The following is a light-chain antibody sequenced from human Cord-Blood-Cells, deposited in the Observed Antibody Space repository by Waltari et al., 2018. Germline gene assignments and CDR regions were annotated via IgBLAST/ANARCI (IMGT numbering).Light chain of an antibody. CDR2: GAS. Sequence: EIVLTQSPGTLSLSPGERATLSCRASQSVSSSYLAWYQQKPGQAPRLLIYGASSRATGIPDGFSGSVSGTDFTLTISRLEPEDFAVYYCQQYGSSITFGPGTKVDIK. V-gene: IGKV3-20*01. J-gene: IGKJ3*01. CDR3: QQYGSSIT. CDR1: QSVSSSY.